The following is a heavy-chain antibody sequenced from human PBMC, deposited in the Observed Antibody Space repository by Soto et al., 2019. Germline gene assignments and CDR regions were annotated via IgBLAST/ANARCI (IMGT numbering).Heavy chain of an antibody. CDR3: ARAPNSSDVPYYFDF. V-gene: IGHV4-34*12. Sequence: SETLSLTCTVYARSFSGYYWSWIRQPPGKGLEWIGDVIHTGRTNYNPSLKGRVTISVDTSKNQFSLNLSSVTAADTAVYYCARAPNSSDVPYYFDFWGQGTQVT. J-gene: IGHJ4*02. CDR1: ARSFSGYY. CDR2: VIHTGRT. D-gene: IGHD2-21*02.